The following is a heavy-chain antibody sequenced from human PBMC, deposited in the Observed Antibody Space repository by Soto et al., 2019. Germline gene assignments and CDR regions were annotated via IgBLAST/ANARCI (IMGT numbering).Heavy chain of an antibody. J-gene: IGHJ4*02. D-gene: IGHD6-13*01. CDR3: ARDLLARNAIAAAGTFDY. V-gene: IGHV3-30-3*01. CDR2: ISYDGSNK. CDR1: GFTFSSYA. Sequence: QVQLVESGGGVVQPGRSLRLSCAASGFTFSSYAMHWVRQAPGKGLEWVAVISYDGSNKYYAASVKGRFTISRDNSKNTLYLQMNSLRAEDTAVYYCARDLLARNAIAAAGTFDYWGQGTLVTVSS.